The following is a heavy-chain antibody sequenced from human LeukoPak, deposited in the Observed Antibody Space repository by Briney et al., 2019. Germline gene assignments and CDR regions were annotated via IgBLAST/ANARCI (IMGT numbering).Heavy chain of an antibody. D-gene: IGHD3-22*01. CDR1: GGSISSYY. CDR2: IYYSGST. CDR3: ARARADYYDSSGYWDAFDI. Sequence: SETLSLTCTASGGSISSYYWSWIRQPPGKGLEWIGYIYYSGSTNYNPSLKSRVTISVDTSKNQFSLKLSSVTAADTAVYYCARARADYYDSSGYWDAFDIWGQGTMVTVSS. J-gene: IGHJ3*02. V-gene: IGHV4-59*01.